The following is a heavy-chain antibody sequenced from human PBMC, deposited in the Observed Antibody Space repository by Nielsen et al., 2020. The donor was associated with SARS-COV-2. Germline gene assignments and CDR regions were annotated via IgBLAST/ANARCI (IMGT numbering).Heavy chain of an antibody. Sequence: SLKISCAASGFTFDDYAMHWVRQAPGKGLEWVSGISWNSGSIGYADSVKGRFTISRDNAKNSLYLQMNSLRAEDTALYYCAKDPYDILTGGDAFDIWGQGTMVTVSS. CDR1: GFTFDDYA. J-gene: IGHJ3*02. D-gene: IGHD3-9*01. V-gene: IGHV3-9*01. CDR2: ISWNSGSI. CDR3: AKDPYDILTGGDAFDI.